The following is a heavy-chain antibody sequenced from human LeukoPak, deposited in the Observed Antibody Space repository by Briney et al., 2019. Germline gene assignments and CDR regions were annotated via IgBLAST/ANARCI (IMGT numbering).Heavy chain of an antibody. CDR1: GFTFSSYA. V-gene: IGHV3-30*04. CDR2: ISYDGSKK. CDR3: AKVRSDYGGHWTFFDY. Sequence: GGSLRLSCAASGFTFSSYAMHWVRQAPGKGLEWVAVISYDGSKKYYADSVKGRFTISRDNSKNTLFLQMNSLRPEDTAVYYCAKVRSDYGGHWTFFDYWGQGTLVTVSS. D-gene: IGHD4-23*01. J-gene: IGHJ4*02.